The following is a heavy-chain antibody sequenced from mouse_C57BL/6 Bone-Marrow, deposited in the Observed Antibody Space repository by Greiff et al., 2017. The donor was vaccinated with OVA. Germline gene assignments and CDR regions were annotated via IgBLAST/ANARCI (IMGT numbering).Heavy chain of an antibody. CDR3: ARETNCAWFAY. CDR2: IYPGSGST. J-gene: IGHJ3*01. D-gene: IGHD4-1*01. CDR1: GYTFTSYW. V-gene: IGHV1-55*01. Sequence: QVQLQQPGAELVQPGASVKMSCKASGYTFTSYWITWVKQRPGQGLEWIGDIYPGSGSTNYNEQFKSKATLTVDTSSSTAYMQLSSLTAEDSAVDYGARETNCAWFAYWGQGTLVTVSA.